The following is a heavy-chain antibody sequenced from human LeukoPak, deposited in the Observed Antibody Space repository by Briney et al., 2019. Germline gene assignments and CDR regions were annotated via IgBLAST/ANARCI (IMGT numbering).Heavy chain of an antibody. V-gene: IGHV1-69*05. Sequence: SVKVSCKASGGTFSIYAISWVRQAPGQGLEWMGGIIPIFGTANYAQKFQGRVTITTDESTSTAYMELSSLRSEDTAVYYCASTAREYYDILTGYNNWFDPWGQGTLVTVSS. J-gene: IGHJ5*02. CDR1: GGTFSIYA. CDR2: IIPIFGTA. CDR3: ASTAREYYDILTGYNNWFDP. D-gene: IGHD3-9*01.